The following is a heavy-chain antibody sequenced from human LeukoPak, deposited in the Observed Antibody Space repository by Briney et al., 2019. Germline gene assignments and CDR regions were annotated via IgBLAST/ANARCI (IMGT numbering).Heavy chain of an antibody. V-gene: IGHV6-1*01. CDR2: TYYRSKWYD. D-gene: IGHD1-26*01. CDR1: GDSVTSNSAT. Sequence: SQTLSLTCVISGDSVTSNSATWNWIRQYPSRGLEWLGRTYYRSKWYDDYAVSVKSRITVSPDTSKNQFSLQLNSMTPEDTAVYYCARLVGTSWFDSWGQGTLVTVSS. J-gene: IGHJ5*01. CDR3: ARLVGTSWFDS.